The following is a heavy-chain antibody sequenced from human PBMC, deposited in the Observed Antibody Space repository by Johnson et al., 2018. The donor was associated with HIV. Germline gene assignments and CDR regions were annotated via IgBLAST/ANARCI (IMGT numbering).Heavy chain of an antibody. Sequence: QMQLVESGGGLVKPGGSLRLSCAASGFTFSDYYMSWIRQAPGKGLEWVSYISSSTNTIYYADSVKGRFTISRDNAKNSLSLQMNSLRAEDTGVYYCARGASSSNSFDIWGQGTMVTVSS. CDR2: ISSSTNTI. D-gene: IGHD6-6*01. CDR3: ARGASSSNSFDI. V-gene: IGHV3-11*01. J-gene: IGHJ3*02. CDR1: GFTFSDYY.